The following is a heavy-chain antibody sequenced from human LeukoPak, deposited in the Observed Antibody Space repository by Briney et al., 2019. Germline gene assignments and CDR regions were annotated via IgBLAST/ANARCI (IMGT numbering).Heavy chain of an antibody. CDR1: GGTFSSYA. CDR2: IIPIFGTA. J-gene: IGHJ4*02. CDR3: ASTYGSGWYVFDY. Sequence: ASMKVSCKASGGTFSSYAISWVRQAPGQGLEWMGGIIPIFGTANYAQKFQGRVTITADESTSTAYMELSSLRSEDTAVYYCASTYGSGWYVFDYWGQGTLVTVSS. D-gene: IGHD6-19*01. V-gene: IGHV1-69*13.